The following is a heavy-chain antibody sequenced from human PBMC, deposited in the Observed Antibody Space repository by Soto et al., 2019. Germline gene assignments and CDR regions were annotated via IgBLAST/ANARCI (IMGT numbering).Heavy chain of an antibody. CDR1: GFAFRSYN. CDR2: ISSGSSNI. Sequence: EVQLVESGGALVKPGGSLTLSCAGSGFAFRSYNMNWFRQPPGKGLEWVASISSGSSNIYYADSVKGRFTISRDNAKDSLYLQMDSLRAEDSAVYYCASATVVAGTLDFWGQGTLLTVSS. J-gene: IGHJ4*02. D-gene: IGHD2-15*01. CDR3: ASATVVAGTLDF. V-gene: IGHV3-21*01.